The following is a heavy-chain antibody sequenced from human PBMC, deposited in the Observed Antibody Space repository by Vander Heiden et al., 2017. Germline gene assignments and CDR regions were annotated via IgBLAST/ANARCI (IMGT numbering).Heavy chain of an antibody. V-gene: IGHV3-23*01. D-gene: IGHD1-26*01. Sequence: VQLLESGGGLVQPGGSLRLPCAASGFTFSSYAMSWVRQAPGKGLEWVSAISGSGGSTYYADSVKGRFTISRDNSKNTLYLQMNSLRAEDTAVYYCAKVSNSGSYRLDAFDIWGQGTMVTVSS. CDR1: GFTFSSYA. J-gene: IGHJ3*02. CDR2: ISGSGGST. CDR3: AKVSNSGSYRLDAFDI.